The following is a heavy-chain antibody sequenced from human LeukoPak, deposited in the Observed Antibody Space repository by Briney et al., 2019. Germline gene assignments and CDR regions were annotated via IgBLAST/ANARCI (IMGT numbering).Heavy chain of an antibody. Sequence: GGSLRLSCAASGFTFDDYAMHWVRQAPGKGLEWVSSISSSSSYIYYADSVKGRFTISRDNAKNSLYLQMNSLRAEDTAVYYCARAVAGNYYFDYWGQGTLVTVSS. J-gene: IGHJ4*02. CDR2: ISSSSSYI. V-gene: IGHV3-21*01. D-gene: IGHD6-13*01. CDR1: GFTFDDYA. CDR3: ARAVAGNYYFDY.